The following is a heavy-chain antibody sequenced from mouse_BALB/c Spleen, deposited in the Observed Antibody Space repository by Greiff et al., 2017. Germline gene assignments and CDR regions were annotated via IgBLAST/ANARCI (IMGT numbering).Heavy chain of an antibody. J-gene: IGHJ4*01. CDR2: INPYNGAT. Sequence: VHVKQSGPELVKPGASVKISCKASGYSFTGYYMHWVKQSHVKSLEWIGRINPYNGATSYNQNFKDKASLTVDKSSSTAYMELHSLTSEDSAVYYCAKGGTVVAPNYYAMDYWGQGTSVTVSS. D-gene: IGHD1-1*01. CDR3: AKGGTVVAPNYYAMDY. CDR1: GYSFTGYY. V-gene: IGHV1-31*01.